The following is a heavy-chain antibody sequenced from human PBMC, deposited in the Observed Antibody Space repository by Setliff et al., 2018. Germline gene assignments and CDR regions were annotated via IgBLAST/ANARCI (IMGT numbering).Heavy chain of an antibody. V-gene: IGHV1-69*05. CDR1: GGTFSSYG. D-gene: IGHD5-18*01. CDR3: AREGVDTRSSTGYRYYMDL. Sequence: ASVKVSCKASGGTFSSYGISWVRQAPGQGLEWLGGTIPNFGTTNYAQEFQGRVTIITDESTSTAYMELSSRRFEDTAVYYCAREGVDTRSSTGYRYYMDLWGKGTTVTVSS. J-gene: IGHJ6*03. CDR2: TIPNFGTT.